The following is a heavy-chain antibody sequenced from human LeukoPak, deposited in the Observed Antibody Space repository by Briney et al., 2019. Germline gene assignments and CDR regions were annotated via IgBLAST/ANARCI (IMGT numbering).Heavy chain of an antibody. CDR1: GFTFSSYE. J-gene: IGHJ4*02. Sequence: PGGSLRLSCAASGFTFSSYEMNWVRQAPRKGLELVSYISRSGTTIYYADSVRGRFTISRDNAKNSLYLQMNSLRAEDTAVYYCARGSALWAYYFDYWGQGTLVTVSS. CDR3: ARGSALWAYYFDY. CDR2: ISRSGTTI. V-gene: IGHV3-48*03. D-gene: IGHD5-18*01.